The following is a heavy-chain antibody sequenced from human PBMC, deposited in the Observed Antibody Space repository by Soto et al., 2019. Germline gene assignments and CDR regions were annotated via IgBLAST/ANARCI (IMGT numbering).Heavy chain of an antibody. Sequence: QITLKESGPTLVKPTQTLTLTCTFSGFSLSTSGVGVGWIRQPPGKALEWLALIYWDDDKRYSPSLKSRLTSHKDTSKNQVVLTMTSMEPVDTSTYYCAVNLLGSSGYSFRAGIFHDRGQGTLVNVSS. J-gene: IGHJ4*02. V-gene: IGHV2-5*02. D-gene: IGHD3-22*01. CDR1: GFSLSTSGVG. CDR3: AVNLLGSSGYSFRAGIFHD. CDR2: IYWDDDK.